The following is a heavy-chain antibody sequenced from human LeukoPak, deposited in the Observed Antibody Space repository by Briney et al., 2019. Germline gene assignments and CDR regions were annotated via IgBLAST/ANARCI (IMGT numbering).Heavy chain of an antibody. V-gene: IGHV3-30-3*01. CDR3: ARDETRYYGSGSPPPAYYYYYGMDV. CDR2: ISYDGSNK. Sequence: PGRSLRLSCAASGFTFSSYAMHWVRQAPGKGLEWVTVISYDGSNKYYADSVKGRFTISRDNSKNTLSLHMNSLRAEDTAVYYCARDETRYYGSGSPPPAYYYYYGMDVWGQGTTVTVSS. CDR1: GFTFSSYA. J-gene: IGHJ6*02. D-gene: IGHD3-10*01.